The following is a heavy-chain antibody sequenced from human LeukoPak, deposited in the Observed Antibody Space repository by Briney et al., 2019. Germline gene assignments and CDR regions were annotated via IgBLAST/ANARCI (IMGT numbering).Heavy chain of an antibody. V-gene: IGHV4-59*01. J-gene: IGHJ6*03. Sequence: SETLSLTCTVSGVSISSYYWSWIRQPPGKGLEWVGYIYYSGSTNYNPSLKSRGTISVDASKNQFSLKLTSVTAADTAVYYCARTTEGGYTYGYFYYYYMDVWGKGTTVTISS. CDR1: GVSISSYY. CDR2: IYYSGST. D-gene: IGHD5-18*01. CDR3: ARTTEGGYTYGYFYYYYMDV.